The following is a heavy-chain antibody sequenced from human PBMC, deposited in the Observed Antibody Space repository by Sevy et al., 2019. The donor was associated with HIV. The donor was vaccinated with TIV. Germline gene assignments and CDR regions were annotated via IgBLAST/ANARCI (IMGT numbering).Heavy chain of an antibody. V-gene: IGHV3-48*02. CDR3: ASSDATSRFGYYYFAMDF. D-gene: IGHD3-22*01. CDR2: ISYTSTTI. J-gene: IGHJ6*02. CDR1: GFTFNTYN. Sequence: GGSLRLSCAVSGFTFNTYNMSWVRQAPGKGLEWVSYISYTSTTIYYADSVRGRFTISRDNAKNTLYLQMNSLRDEDTAVHYCASSDATSRFGYYYFAMDFWGQGTSVTVSS.